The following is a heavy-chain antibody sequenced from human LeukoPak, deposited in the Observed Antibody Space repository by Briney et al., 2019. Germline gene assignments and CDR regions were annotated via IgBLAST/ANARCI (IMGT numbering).Heavy chain of an antibody. D-gene: IGHD7-27*01. Sequence: ASVKVSCKASGYTFTTHDINWVRQATGRGLEWLGWMSPNSGDTGYAQKFQGRVTMTSDSSISTAYMELSSLRSEDTAIYYCVRTPPNWGFDYWGQGTLVTVSS. V-gene: IGHV1-8*01. CDR2: MSPNSGDT. CDR1: GYTFTTHD. CDR3: VRTPPNWGFDY. J-gene: IGHJ4*02.